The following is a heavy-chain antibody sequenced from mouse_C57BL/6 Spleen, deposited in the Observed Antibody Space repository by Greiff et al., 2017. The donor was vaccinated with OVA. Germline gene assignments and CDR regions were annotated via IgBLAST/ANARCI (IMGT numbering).Heavy chain of an antibody. V-gene: IGHV1-82*01. CDR3: ARYWDGGYFDV. Sequence: VQLKESGPELVKPGASVKISCKASGYAFSSSWMNWVKQRPGKGLEWIGRIYPGDGDTNYNGKFKGKATLTADKSSSTAYMQLSSLTSEDSAVYFCARYWDGGYFDVWGTGTTVTVSS. CDR1: GYAFSSSW. J-gene: IGHJ1*03. CDR2: IYPGDGDT. D-gene: IGHD4-1*01.